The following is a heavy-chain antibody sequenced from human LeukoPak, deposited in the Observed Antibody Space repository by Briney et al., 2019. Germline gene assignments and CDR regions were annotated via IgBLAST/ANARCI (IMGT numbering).Heavy chain of an antibody. Sequence: PGGSLRLSCAASGFTFSSYEMNWVRQAPGKGLEWVSVIYSGGNTYYADSVRGRFIISRDNSENTVYLQMNSLRAEDTAVYFCARPPGLAGHYSYYYGVDVWGQGTTVTVSS. CDR1: GFTFSSYE. V-gene: IGHV3-66*04. J-gene: IGHJ6*02. CDR2: IYSGGNT. D-gene: IGHD6-19*01. CDR3: ARPPGLAGHYSYYYGVDV.